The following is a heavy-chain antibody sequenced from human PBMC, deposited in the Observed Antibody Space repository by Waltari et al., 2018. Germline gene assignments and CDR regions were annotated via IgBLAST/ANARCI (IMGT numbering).Heavy chain of an antibody. CDR1: GGSISSYY. D-gene: IGHD6-13*01. CDR3: ARLIAADYYYMDV. J-gene: IGHJ6*03. Sequence: QVQLQESGPGLVKPSETLSLTCTVSGGSISSYYWSWIRQPPGKGLEWIGYIYYSGSTNYNPSLKSRVTISVDMSKNQFSLKLSSVTAADTAVYYCARLIAADYYYMDVWGKGTTVTVSS. V-gene: IGHV4-59*01. CDR2: IYYSGST.